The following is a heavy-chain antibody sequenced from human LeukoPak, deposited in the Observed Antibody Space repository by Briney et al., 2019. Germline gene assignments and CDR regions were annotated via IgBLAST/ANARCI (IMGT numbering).Heavy chain of an antibody. V-gene: IGHV4-39*01. CDR1: GGSISSSSYY. D-gene: IGHD5-12*01. J-gene: IGHJ5*02. Sequence: PSETLSLTCTASGGSISSSSYYWGWIRQPPGKGLEWIGSIYYSGSTYYNPSLKSRVTISVDTSKNQFSLKLSSVTAADTAVYYCARVVPMSGYDSSWFDPWGQGTLVTVSS. CDR2: IYYSGST. CDR3: ARVVPMSGYDSSWFDP.